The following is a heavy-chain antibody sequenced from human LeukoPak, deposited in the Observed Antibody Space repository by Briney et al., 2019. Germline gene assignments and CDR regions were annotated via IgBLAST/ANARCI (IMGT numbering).Heavy chain of an antibody. J-gene: IGHJ4*02. CDR1: GFTFSDYW. Sequence: GGSLRLSCAASGFTFSDYWMTWVRQVPGRGLQWVANINRDGNDKYYVASVEGRFTISRDNAKRSLYLQLDYLRGEDTAIYYCARVGAWELQRVFDNWGQGTLVTVSS. V-gene: IGHV3-7*01. CDR3: ARVGAWELQRVFDN. CDR2: INRDGNDK. D-gene: IGHD1-26*01.